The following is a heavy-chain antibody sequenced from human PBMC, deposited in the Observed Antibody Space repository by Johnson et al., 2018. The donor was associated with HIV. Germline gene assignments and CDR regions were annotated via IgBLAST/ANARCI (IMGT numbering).Heavy chain of an antibody. J-gene: IGHJ3*02. CDR3: ARGASSSNSFDI. V-gene: IGHV3-20*04. CDR1: GFTFDDFG. CDR2: INWNGGIT. D-gene: IGHD6-6*01. Sequence: VQLVESGGGVVRPGGSLRLSCAASGFTFDDFGLSWVRQAPGKGLEWVSGINWNGGITGYADSVKGRCTIFRDNDKKSLYLQMNSLRVEDTGVYYCARGASSSNSFDIWGQGTMVTVSS.